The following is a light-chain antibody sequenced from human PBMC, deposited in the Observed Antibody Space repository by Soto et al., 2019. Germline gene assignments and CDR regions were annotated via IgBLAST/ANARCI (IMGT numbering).Light chain of an antibody. CDR3: QSYDSSLTGDV. CDR2: GNS. J-gene: IGLJ1*01. V-gene: IGLV1-40*01. CDR1: SSNIGAGYD. Sequence: QSVLTQPPSVSGAPGQRVTISCTGSSSNIGAGYDVHWYQQLPGTAPKLLIYGNSNRPSGVPDRFSGPKSGTSASLAITGLQAEDEADYYCQSYDSSLTGDVFGTGTKDTVL.